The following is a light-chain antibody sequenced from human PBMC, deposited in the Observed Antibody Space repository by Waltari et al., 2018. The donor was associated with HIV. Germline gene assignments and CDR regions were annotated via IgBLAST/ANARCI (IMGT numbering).Light chain of an antibody. J-gene: IGLJ3*02. CDR1: NSNVGISY. CDR2: GIN. V-gene: IGLV1-47*01. Sequence: QSVLTQPPSASGTPGQRVTISCSGSNSNVGISYVYWYQQRPGTTPKLVIYGINQLPSGVPDRFSGSKSGTSVCLVISGIRSEDEADYYCAAWDYSLSGWVFGGGTKLTVL. CDR3: AAWDYSLSGWV.